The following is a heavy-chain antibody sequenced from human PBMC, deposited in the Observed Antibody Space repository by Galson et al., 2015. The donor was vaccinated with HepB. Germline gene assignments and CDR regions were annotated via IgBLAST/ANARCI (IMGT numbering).Heavy chain of an antibody. CDR1: GFTFSNYA. D-gene: IGHD2-2*02. CDR2: ISYDGTNK. J-gene: IGHJ4*02. Sequence: SLRLSCAASGFTFSNYAMHWVRQAPGKGLEWVSSISYDGTNKYYAHSVTGRFTISRDTSENTLYLQTNSLRPDDSAVYYCARGGGFYGSYTEYYFDDWGQGTRVTVSS. CDR3: ARGGGFYGSYTEYYFDD. V-gene: IGHV3-30-3*01.